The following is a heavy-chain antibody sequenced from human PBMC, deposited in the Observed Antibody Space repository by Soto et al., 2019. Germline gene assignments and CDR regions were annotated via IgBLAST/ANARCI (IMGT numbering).Heavy chain of an antibody. CDR2: IYPGDSDT. V-gene: IGHV5-51*01. CDR1: GYSFTSYW. D-gene: IGHD3-22*01. J-gene: IGHJ4*02. CDR3: ARIAYYDTTGDMHY. Sequence: RWESLKISCKGSGYSFTSYWIGWVRQMPGKGLEWMGIIYPGDSDTRYSPSFQGQVTISADKSISTAYLQWSSLKASDTAMYYCARIAYYDTTGDMHYWAPATMATVYS.